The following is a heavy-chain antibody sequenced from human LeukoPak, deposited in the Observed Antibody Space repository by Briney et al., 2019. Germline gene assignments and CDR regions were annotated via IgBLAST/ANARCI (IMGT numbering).Heavy chain of an antibody. Sequence: GGSLRLSRAASGFTFSSYSMNWVRQAPGKGLEWVSSISSSSSYIYYADSVKGRFTISRDNAKNSLYLQMNSLRAEDTAVYYCAGLWFGQNFDYWGQGTLVTVSS. CDR2: ISSSSSYI. CDR1: GFTFSSYS. D-gene: IGHD3-10*01. CDR3: AGLWFGQNFDY. V-gene: IGHV3-21*01. J-gene: IGHJ4*02.